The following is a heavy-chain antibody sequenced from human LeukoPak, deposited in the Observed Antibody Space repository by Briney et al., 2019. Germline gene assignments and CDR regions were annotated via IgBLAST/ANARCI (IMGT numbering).Heavy chain of an antibody. CDR2: IIPIFGTA. V-gene: IGHV1-69*13. Sequence: ASVKASCKASGGTFSSYAISRVRQAPGQGLEWMGGIIPIFGTANYAQKFQGRVTITADESTSTAYMELSSLRSEDTAVYYCARSYYDFWSGYSSFDYWGQGTLVTVSS. CDR1: GGTFSSYA. CDR3: ARSYYDFWSGYSSFDY. J-gene: IGHJ4*02. D-gene: IGHD3-3*01.